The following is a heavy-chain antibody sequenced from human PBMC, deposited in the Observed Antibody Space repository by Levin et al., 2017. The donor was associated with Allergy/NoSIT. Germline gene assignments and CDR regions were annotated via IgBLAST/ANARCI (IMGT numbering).Heavy chain of an antibody. CDR1: GFTFDDYA. V-gene: IGHV3-9*01. CDR3: AKGDYGDYEYFDY. Sequence: GGSLRLSCAASGFTFDDYAMHWVRQAPGKGLEWVSGISWNSGSIGYADSVKGRFTISRDNAKNSLYLQMNSLRAEDTALYYCAKGDYGDYEYFDYWGQGTLVTVSS. D-gene: IGHD4-17*01. CDR2: ISWNSGSI. J-gene: IGHJ4*02.